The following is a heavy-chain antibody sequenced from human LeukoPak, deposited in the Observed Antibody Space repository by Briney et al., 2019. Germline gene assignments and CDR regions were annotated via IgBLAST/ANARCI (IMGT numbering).Heavy chain of an antibody. D-gene: IGHD4-11*01. CDR2: IIISSSTI. V-gene: IGHV3-48*04. CDR1: GFTFSSYS. J-gene: IGHJ6*03. CDR3: ARDPTVTTLYYYYYMDV. Sequence: GGSLRLSCAASGFTFSSYSTNWVRQAPGKGLEWVSYIIISSSTIYYADSVKGRFTISRDNAKNSLYLQMNSLRAEDTAVYYCARDPTVTTLYYYYYMDVWGKGTTVTVSS.